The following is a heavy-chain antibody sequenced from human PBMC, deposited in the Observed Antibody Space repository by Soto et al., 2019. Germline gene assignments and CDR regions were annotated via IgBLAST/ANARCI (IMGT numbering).Heavy chain of an antibody. D-gene: IGHD3-22*01. Sequence: PSETLSLTCTVSGGPMSSYWWSWIRQSPGRGLECLGYIQNSGSTKYNPSLESRVTISLDTSKNQFSLKLSSVTAADTALYYCARLLLGYYDSNPYHYYFDYWGQGSLVTVSS. V-gene: IGHV4-59*01. CDR2: IQNSGST. J-gene: IGHJ4*02. CDR1: GGPMSSYW. CDR3: ARLLLGYYDSNPYHYYFDY.